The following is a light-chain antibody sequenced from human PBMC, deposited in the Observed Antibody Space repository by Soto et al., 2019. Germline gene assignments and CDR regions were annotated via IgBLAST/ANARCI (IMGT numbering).Light chain of an antibody. J-gene: IGKJ1*01. V-gene: IGKV3-20*01. Sequence: ENVLTQSPGTLSLSPGERATLSCRASQSVGSSYLAWYQQKPGQAPRLLIYSTSSRATDIPASFSGSGSGTDFTLTISRLEPEDFAVYYCQQYDSPIWTFGQGTKVEIK. CDR2: STS. CDR1: QSVGSSY. CDR3: QQYDSPIWT.